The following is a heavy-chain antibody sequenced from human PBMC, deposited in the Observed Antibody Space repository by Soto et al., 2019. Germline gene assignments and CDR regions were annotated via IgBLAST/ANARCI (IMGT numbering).Heavy chain of an antibody. CDR1: GFTFSSYE. Sequence: GSLRLSCAASGFTFSSYEMNWVRQAPGKGLEWVSYISSSGSTIYYADSVKGRFTISRDNAKNSLYLQMNRLRAEDTAVYYCAQVADSSSWYRDLFDYCGQRSLVTVSA. V-gene: IGHV3-48*03. CDR3: AQVADSSSWYRDLFDY. D-gene: IGHD6-13*01. J-gene: IGHJ4*02. CDR2: ISSSGSTI.